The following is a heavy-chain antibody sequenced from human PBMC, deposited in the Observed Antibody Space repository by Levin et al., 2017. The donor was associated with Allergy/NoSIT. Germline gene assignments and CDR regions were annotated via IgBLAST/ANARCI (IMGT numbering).Heavy chain of an antibody. D-gene: IGHD2-2*01. V-gene: IGHV4-59*01. CDR2: IFYTGST. CDR1: DGAISNFF. J-gene: IGHJ3*01. Sequence: PSETLSLTCTISDGAISNFFWSWIRQPPGKGLEWIGYIFYTGSTTYSPSLNSRVTISLDTPKKQFSLKLHSVTAADTAVYYCARGLRRHCTTTSCPTAFDFWGQGTMVTVSS. CDR3: ARGLRRHCTTTSCPTAFDF.